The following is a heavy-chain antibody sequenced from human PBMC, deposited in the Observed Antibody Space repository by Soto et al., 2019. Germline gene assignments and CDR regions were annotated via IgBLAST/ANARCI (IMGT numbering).Heavy chain of an antibody. Sequence: EMQLVESGGGLVQPGGSLRLSCVVSGFTFSTTWMHWVRQAPGKGLVWVSRIDADDSSATYADSVKGRFTISRDNSKNTLYLQMNSLRPEDTAVYYCARDCYYSVDVWGQGTSVTVSS. CDR1: GFTFSTTW. V-gene: IGHV3-74*03. CDR3: ARDCYYSVDV. D-gene: IGHD2-21*01. CDR2: IDADDSSA. J-gene: IGHJ6*02.